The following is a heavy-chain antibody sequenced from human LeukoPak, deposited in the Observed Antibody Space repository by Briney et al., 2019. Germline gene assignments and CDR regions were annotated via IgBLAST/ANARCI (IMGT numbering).Heavy chain of an antibody. V-gene: IGHV3-21*01. Sequence: PGRSLRLSCAASGFTFDDYAMHWVRQAPGKGLEWVSFISSSSSYIYYADSVKGRFTISRDNAKNSLYLQMNSQGAEDTAVYYCARLGPLGDYYDSSGYYYPAAFDIWGQGTMVTVSS. CDR1: GFTFDDYA. CDR2: ISSSSSYI. D-gene: IGHD3-22*01. J-gene: IGHJ3*02. CDR3: ARLGPLGDYYDSSGYYYPAAFDI.